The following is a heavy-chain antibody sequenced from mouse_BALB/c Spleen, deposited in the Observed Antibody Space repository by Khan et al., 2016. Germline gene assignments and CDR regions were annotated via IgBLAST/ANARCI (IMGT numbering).Heavy chain of an antibody. V-gene: IGHV3-2*02. D-gene: IGHD2-3*01. CDR1: GYSITSDYA. J-gene: IGHJ3*01. CDR3: ARGGYLAY. CDR2: ISYSGST. Sequence: EVKLEVSGPGLVKPSQSLSLTCTVTGYSITSDYAWNWIRQFPGNKLEWMGYISYSGSTSYNPSLKSRISITRDTSKNQFFLQLNSVTTEDTATYYCARGGYLAYWGQGTLVTVSA.